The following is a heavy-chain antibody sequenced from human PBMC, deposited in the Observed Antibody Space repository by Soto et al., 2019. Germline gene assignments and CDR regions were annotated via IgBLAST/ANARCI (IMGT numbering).Heavy chain of an antibody. CDR1: GGSISRSTYY. CDR2: IYYSGST. J-gene: IGHJ4*02. Sequence: SETLSLTCTVSGGSISRSTYYWGWIRQPPGKGLEWIGSIYYSGSTYYNPSLKSRVTISVDTSKNQFSLKLSSVTAADTAVYYCARTYYDILTGYYISPAFDYWGQGTLVTVSS. CDR3: ARTYYDILTGYYISPAFDY. D-gene: IGHD3-9*01. V-gene: IGHV4-39*07.